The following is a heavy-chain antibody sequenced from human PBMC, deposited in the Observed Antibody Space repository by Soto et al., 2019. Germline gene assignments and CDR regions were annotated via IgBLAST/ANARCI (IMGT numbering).Heavy chain of an antibody. Sequence: QVHLVQSGAEVKKPGASVKVSCKASGYTFTSYGITWVRQAPGQGLEWMGWISAHNGNTDYAQKLQGRVIVTRDTSTSTAYMELRSLISDDTAVYYWARGRYGDCWGQGARVTVSS. CDR3: ARGRYGDC. CDR1: GYTFTSYG. V-gene: IGHV1-18*01. CDR2: ISAHNGNT. J-gene: IGHJ4*02. D-gene: IGHD1-1*01.